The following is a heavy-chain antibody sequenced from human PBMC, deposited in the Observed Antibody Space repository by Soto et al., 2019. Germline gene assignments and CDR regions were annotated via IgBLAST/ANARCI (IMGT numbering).Heavy chain of an antibody. CDR3: AKYQPMTQPRPYFDY. D-gene: IGHD3-22*01. CDR2: ISSSGGST. Sequence: EVQLLESGGDLIQPGGSLRLSCAASGFTFSSYAMSWVRQAPGKGLGWVSAISSSGGSTFYSDSVKGRFTISRDNSSNTRYLQMNSLRAEDTAIYYCAKYQPMTQPRPYFDYWGQGTLVTVSS. V-gene: IGHV3-23*01. J-gene: IGHJ4*02. CDR1: GFTFSSYA.